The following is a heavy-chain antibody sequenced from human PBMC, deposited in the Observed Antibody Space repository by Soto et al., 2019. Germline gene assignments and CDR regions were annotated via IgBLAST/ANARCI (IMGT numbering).Heavy chain of an antibody. CDR1: GGSISSGDYY. D-gene: IGHD2-8*01. CDR3: ARVPLSPYNGVCYTCPDETDY. CDR2: IYYSGST. J-gene: IGHJ4*02. V-gene: IGHV4-30-4*01. Sequence: KTSETLSLTCTVSGGSISSGDYYWSWIRQPPGKGLEWIGYIYYSGSTYYNPSLKSRVTISVDTSKNQFSLKLSSVTAADTAVYYCARVPLSPYNGVCYTCPDETDYWGQGTLVTVSS.